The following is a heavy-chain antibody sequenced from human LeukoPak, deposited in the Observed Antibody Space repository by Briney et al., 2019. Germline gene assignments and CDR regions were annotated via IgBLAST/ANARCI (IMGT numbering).Heavy chain of an antibody. D-gene: IGHD6-13*01. V-gene: IGHV4-34*01. CDR1: GGSFSGYY. CDR3: ARWGRYSSSWLYNGFDY. CDR2: INLSGST. Sequence: SETLSLTCAVYGGSFSGYYWSWIRQPPGKGLEWIGEINLSGSTNYNPSLKSRVTISVDTSKNQFSLKLSSVTAADTAVYYCARWGRYSSSWLYNGFDYWGQGTLVTVSS. J-gene: IGHJ4*02.